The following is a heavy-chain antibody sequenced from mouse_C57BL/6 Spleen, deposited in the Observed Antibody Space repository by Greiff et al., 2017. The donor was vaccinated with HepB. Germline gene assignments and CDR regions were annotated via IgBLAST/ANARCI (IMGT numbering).Heavy chain of an antibody. CDR1: GYTFTSYW. V-gene: IGHV1-69*01. D-gene: IGHD2-4*01. J-gene: IGHJ3*01. CDR2: IDPSDSYP. CDR3: ALIYYDYDAAY. Sequence: QVQLKQPGAELVMPGASVKLSCKASGYTFTSYWMHGVKQRPGQGLEWIGEIDPSDSYPNYNQKFKGKSTLTVDKSSSTAYMQLSSLTSEDSAVYYCALIYYDYDAAYWGQGTLVTVSA.